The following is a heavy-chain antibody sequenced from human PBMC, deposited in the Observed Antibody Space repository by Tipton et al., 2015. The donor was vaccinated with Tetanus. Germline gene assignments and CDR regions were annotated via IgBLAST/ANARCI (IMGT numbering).Heavy chain of an antibody. V-gene: IGHV4-30-4*01. D-gene: IGHD6-19*01. CDR1: GDSINSGDYY. CDR3: ARLVRQWLVPEDY. CDR2: IYYSGST. J-gene: IGHJ4*02. Sequence: TLSLTCNVSGDSINSGDYYWSWIRQPPGKSLEWIGYIYYSGSTYYNPSLKSRVTISIDTSKNQFSLRLSSVTAADTAVYYCARLVRQWLVPEDYWGQGTLVTVSS.